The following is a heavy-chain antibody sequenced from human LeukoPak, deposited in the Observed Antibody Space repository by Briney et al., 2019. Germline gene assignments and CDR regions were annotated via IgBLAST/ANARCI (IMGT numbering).Heavy chain of an antibody. CDR3: VKRVYTSVSFDC. V-gene: IGHV3-30*18. CDR1: GFTFSNYG. J-gene: IGHJ4*02. Sequence: GGSLRLSCAASGFTFSNYGMHWVRQTPGKGLEWVAVISYDGSDKYYVDSVKGRFTISRDDSKNTLYLQMNSLRAEDTALYYCVKRVYTSVSFDCWGQGTLVTVSS. CDR2: ISYDGSDK. D-gene: IGHD6-19*01.